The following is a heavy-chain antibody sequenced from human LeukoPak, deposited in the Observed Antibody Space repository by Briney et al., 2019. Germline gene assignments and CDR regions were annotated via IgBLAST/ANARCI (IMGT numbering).Heavy chain of an antibody. CDR3: ASAPGGGYCSGGSCYRIYY. V-gene: IGHV3-74*01. D-gene: IGHD2-15*01. CDR2: INSGGSST. Sequence: GGSLRLSCAASGFTFSSYWMHWVRQAPGKGLVWVSRINSGGSSTSYADSVKGRFTISRDNSKNTLYLQMNSLRAEDTAVYYCASAPGGGYCSGGSCYRIYYWGQGTLVTVSS. J-gene: IGHJ4*02. CDR1: GFTFSSYW.